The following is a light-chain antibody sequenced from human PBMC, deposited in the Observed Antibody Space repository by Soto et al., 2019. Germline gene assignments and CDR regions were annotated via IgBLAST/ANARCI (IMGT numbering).Light chain of an antibody. CDR1: SSDVGGYNY. CDR3: NSYTSSSTHV. J-gene: IGLJ1*01. Sequence: QSALTQPASVSGSPGQSITISCTGTSSDVGGYNYVSWYQQHPGKAPKLIISDVSNRPSGVSNRFSGSKSGNTASLTISGLQAEDEADYYCNSYTSSSTHVFGTGTKLTVL. V-gene: IGLV2-14*03. CDR2: DVS.